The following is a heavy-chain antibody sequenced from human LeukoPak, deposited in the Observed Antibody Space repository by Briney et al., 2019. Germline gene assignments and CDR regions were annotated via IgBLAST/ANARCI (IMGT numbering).Heavy chain of an antibody. CDR3: AKQSGSGSYYYFDY. D-gene: IGHD3-10*01. CDR1: GFTFSNAS. Sequence: GGSLRLSCAASGFTFSNASMSWVRQAPGKGLEWVGRIKSKTDGGTTDYAAPVKGRFTISRDDSKNTLYLQMNSLRAEDTAVYYCAKQSGSGSYYYFDYWGQGTLVTVSS. J-gene: IGHJ4*02. V-gene: IGHV3-15*01. CDR2: IKSKTDGGTT.